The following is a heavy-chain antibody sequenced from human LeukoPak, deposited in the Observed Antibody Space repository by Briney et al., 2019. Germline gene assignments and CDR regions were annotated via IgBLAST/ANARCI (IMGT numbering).Heavy chain of an antibody. Sequence: GGSLRPSCAASGFTFSTYAMHWVRQAPGKGLEWVAVISIDGSNKYYADSVKGRFTISRDNSKNTLYLQMNSLRAEDTAVYYCARSDYDFWSGYYSSSDWFDPWGQGTLVTVSS. CDR3: ARSDYDFWSGYYSSSDWFDP. CDR2: ISIDGSNK. CDR1: GFTFSTYA. J-gene: IGHJ5*02. V-gene: IGHV3-30-3*01. D-gene: IGHD3-3*01.